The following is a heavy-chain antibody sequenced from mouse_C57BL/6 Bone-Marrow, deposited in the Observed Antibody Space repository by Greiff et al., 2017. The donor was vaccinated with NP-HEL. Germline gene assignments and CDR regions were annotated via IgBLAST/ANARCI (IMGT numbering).Heavy chain of an antibody. J-gene: IGHJ4*01. D-gene: IGHD2-4*01. CDR3: AREGGLRRRTYAMDY. Sequence: DVQLQESEGGLVQPGSSMKLSCTTSGFTFSDYYMAWVRQVPEKGLDWVANINYDGSSTYSLASLKSRFIISRDNAKNILYLQMSSLKSEDTATYYCAREGGLRRRTYAMDYWGQGTSVTVSS. V-gene: IGHV5-16*01. CDR2: INYDGSST. CDR1: GFTFSDYY.